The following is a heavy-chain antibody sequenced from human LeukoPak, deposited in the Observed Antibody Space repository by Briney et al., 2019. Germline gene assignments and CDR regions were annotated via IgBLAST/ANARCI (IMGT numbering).Heavy chain of an antibody. D-gene: IGHD4/OR15-4a*01. CDR1: GGTFSSYA. V-gene: IGHV1-69*04. CDR2: IIPILGIA. Sequence: SVKVSCKASGGTFSSYAISGVRQAPGQGLEWMGRIIPILGIANYAQKFQGRVTITADKSTSTAYMELSSLRSEDTAVYYCARRAALTNYYYGMDVWGQGTTVPVSS. J-gene: IGHJ6*02. CDR3: ARRAALTNYYYGMDV.